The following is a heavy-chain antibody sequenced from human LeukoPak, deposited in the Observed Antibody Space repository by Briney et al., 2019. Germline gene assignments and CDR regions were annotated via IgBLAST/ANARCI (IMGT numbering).Heavy chain of an antibody. Sequence: EPSETLSLTCGVSSEFFSGYYWGWVRQPPGKGLEWIGYIYYSGSTNYNPSLKSRVTISVDTSKNQFSLKLSSVTAADTAVYYCARMLGRLRGGGSYTVFDYWGQGTLVTVSS. V-gene: IGHV4-59*01. J-gene: IGHJ4*02. CDR3: ARMLGRLRGGGSYTVFDY. CDR2: IYYSGST. CDR1: SEFFSGYY. D-gene: IGHD1-26*01.